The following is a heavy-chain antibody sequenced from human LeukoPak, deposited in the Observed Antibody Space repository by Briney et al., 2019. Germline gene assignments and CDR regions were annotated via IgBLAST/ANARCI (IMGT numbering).Heavy chain of an antibody. CDR3: ARHDNDDDFDY. CDR2: INMYTANP. CDR1: GYTFTRYA. V-gene: IGHV7-4-1*02. J-gene: IGHJ4*02. Sequence: GASVKVSCKASGYTFTRYAINWLRQAPGQGLEWMGWINMYTANPAYAQGFTERFVFSLDTSVTTAYLQNSNLKTEDTAVYYCARHDNDDDFDYWGQGTLVTVSS. D-gene: IGHD3-16*01.